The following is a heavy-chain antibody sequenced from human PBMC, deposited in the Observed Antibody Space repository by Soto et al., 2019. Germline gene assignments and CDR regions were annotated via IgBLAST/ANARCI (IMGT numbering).Heavy chain of an antibody. D-gene: IGHD6-19*01. CDR1: GFTFSSYG. CDR3: ARDCAGYSSGWYQRGGFDY. V-gene: IGHV3-33*01. J-gene: IGHJ4*02. CDR2: IWYDGSNK. Sequence: QVQLVESGGGVVQPGRSLRLSCAASGFTFSSYGMHWVRQAPGKGREWGAVIWYDGSNKYYADSVKGRFTISRDNSKNTLYLQMNSLRAEDTAVYYCARDCAGYSSGWYQRGGFDYWGQGTLVTVSS.